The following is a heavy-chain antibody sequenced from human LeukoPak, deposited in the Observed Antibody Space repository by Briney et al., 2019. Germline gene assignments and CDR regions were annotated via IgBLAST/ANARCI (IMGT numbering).Heavy chain of an antibody. CDR3: AREALDTAMVSFYFDY. CDR2: ITPNSGGT. Sequence: ASVKVSCKASGYTFTGYYMHWVRQAPGQGLEWMGWITPNSGGTNYAQKFQGRVTMTRDTSISTAYMELSRLRSDDTAVYYCAREALDTAMVSFYFDYWGQGTLVTVSS. D-gene: IGHD5-18*01. V-gene: IGHV1-2*02. J-gene: IGHJ4*02. CDR1: GYTFTGYY.